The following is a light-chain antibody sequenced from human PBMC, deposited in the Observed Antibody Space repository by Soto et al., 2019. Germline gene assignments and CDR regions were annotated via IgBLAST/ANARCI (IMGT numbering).Light chain of an antibody. Sequence: DIQMTQSPSTLSASVGDTVTITCRASQSLSYWLAWYQQKPGQAPKLLIHKASTLESGVPSRFSGSGSGTEFTLTISSLQSDDCATFYCQQYDRFPYTFGQGTKLEIK. CDR1: QSLSYW. CDR3: QQYDRFPYT. J-gene: IGKJ2*01. V-gene: IGKV1-5*03. CDR2: KAS.